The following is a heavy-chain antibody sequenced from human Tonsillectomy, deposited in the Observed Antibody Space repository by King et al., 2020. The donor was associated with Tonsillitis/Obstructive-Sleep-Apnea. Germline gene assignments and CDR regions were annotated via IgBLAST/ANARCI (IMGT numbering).Heavy chain of an antibody. CDR3: ARVNSTYCSSTSGYQRHYYYYGMDV. V-gene: IGHV3-7*03. CDR1: GFTFSSYW. J-gene: IGHJ6*02. Sequence: VQLVESGGGLVQPGGSLRLSCAASGFTFSSYWMSWVRQAPGKGLEWVANIKQDGSEKYYVDSVKGRFTISRDNAKNSLYLQMNSLRAEDTAVYYCARVNSTYCSSTSGYQRHYYYYGMDVWGQGTTVTVSS. D-gene: IGHD2-2*01. CDR2: IKQDGSEK.